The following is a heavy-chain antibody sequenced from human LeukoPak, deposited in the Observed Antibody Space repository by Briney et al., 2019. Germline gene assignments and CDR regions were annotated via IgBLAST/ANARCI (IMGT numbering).Heavy chain of an antibody. V-gene: IGHV1-46*01. J-gene: IGHJ4*02. CDR3: ARDRGAMVRGVIISGNMGY. Sequence: RASVKVSCKASGYTFTSYYIHWVRQAPGQGLEWMGIINPSGGSTIYAQKFQGRVTMTRDTSTSTVYMELSSLRSEDTAVYYCARDRGAMVRGVIISGNMGYWGQGTLVTVSS. D-gene: IGHD3-10*01. CDR1: GYTFTSYY. CDR2: INPSGGST.